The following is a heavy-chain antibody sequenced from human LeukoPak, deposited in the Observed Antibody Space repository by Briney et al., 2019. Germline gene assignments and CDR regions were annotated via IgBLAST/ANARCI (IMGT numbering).Heavy chain of an antibody. Sequence: PSETLSLTCTVSGASISSGNYYWGWIRQPPGKGLEWLGSIYYSGDTYNNPPLKSRVTISVDTSKNQFSLRLTSVTAADTAMYYCARGSLFGSGNYPNRLHTFDIWGQGTMVTVSS. J-gene: IGHJ3*02. CDR3: ARGSLFGSGNYPNRLHTFDI. CDR2: IYYSGDT. CDR1: GASISSGNYY. V-gene: IGHV4-39*07. D-gene: IGHD3-10*01.